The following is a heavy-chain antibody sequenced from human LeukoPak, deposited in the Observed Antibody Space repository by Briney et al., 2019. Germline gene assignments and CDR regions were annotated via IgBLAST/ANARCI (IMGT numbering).Heavy chain of an antibody. CDR3: ARTNTMIRGVNYFYGMEV. J-gene: IGHJ6*02. CDR2: IYPGTSGT. CDR1: GYNFPNYW. Sequence: GESLKISCEGSGYNFPNYWIGWVRQMPGKGLEWMGIIYPGTSGTRYSPSFQGQVTISADKSTSTAYPQWSSLKASDTATYYCARTNTMIRGVNYFYGMEVWGQGTTVTVSS. V-gene: IGHV5-51*01. D-gene: IGHD3-10*01.